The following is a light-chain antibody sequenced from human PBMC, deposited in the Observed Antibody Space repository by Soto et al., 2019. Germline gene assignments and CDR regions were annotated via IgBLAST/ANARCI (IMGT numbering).Light chain of an antibody. CDR1: NSDVGGYNY. CDR2: DVS. CDR3: SSYTSSSTYV. V-gene: IGLV2-14*01. J-gene: IGLJ1*01. Sequence: QSVLTQPASVSGSPGQSITISCTGTNSDVGGYNYVSWYQQHPGKAPKLMIYDVSNRPSGVSNRFSGSKSGNTASLTISGLQAEYEADHYCSSYTSSSTYVFGTGTKVTVL.